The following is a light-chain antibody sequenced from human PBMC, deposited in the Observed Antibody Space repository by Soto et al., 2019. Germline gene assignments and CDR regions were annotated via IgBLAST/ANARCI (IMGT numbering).Light chain of an antibody. CDR3: QAWDSSTAFYV. CDR2: QDS. V-gene: IGLV3-1*01. CDR1: KLGDKY. Sequence: SYELTQPPSVSVSPGQTASITCSGDKLGDKYVCWYQQKPGQSPLLVISQDSKRPSGIPERFSGTNSGNTATLTISGTQAMDEADYYCQAWDSSTAFYVFGTGTKLTVL. J-gene: IGLJ1*01.